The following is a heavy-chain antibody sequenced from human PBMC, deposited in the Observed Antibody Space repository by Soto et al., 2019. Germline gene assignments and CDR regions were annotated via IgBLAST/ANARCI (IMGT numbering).Heavy chain of an antibody. D-gene: IGHD5-12*01. J-gene: IGHJ4*02. CDR3: AKAAGTRGYSGSFDY. CDR2: ISGSADRT. CDR1: GFTFSSYA. Sequence: EVQLLESGGGLVQPGGSLRLSCAASGFTFSSYAMSWVRQAPGKGLEWVSGISGSADRTYYADSVKGRFTISRDNSKNTLYLQMNSLRAEDTAVYYCAKAAGTRGYSGSFDYWGQGTLVTVSS. V-gene: IGHV3-23*01.